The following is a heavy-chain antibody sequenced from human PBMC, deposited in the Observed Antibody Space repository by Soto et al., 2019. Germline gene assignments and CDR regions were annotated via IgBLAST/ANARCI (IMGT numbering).Heavy chain of an antibody. J-gene: IGHJ5*02. CDR1: GFSLSTKGVG. CDR3: AHLYAESGYDWRYDP. V-gene: IGHV2-5*02. D-gene: IGHD5-12*01. CDR2: IYWDDDK. Sequence: ESGPTLVNPTQTLTLTCNFSGFSLSTKGVGVGWIRQPPGKALEWLGIIYWDDDKRYRPSLNNRLTITKDTSKNQVVLTMTNVDTVDTGTYFCAHLYAESGYDWRYDPWGQGTRVTVYS.